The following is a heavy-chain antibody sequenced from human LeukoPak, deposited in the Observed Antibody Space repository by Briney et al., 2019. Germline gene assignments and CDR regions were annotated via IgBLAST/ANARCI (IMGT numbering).Heavy chain of an antibody. CDR3: ARGPGVVVPAAIYS. J-gene: IGHJ4*02. Sequence: SETLSLTCAVYGGSFSGYYWSWIRQPPGKGLEWIGEINHSGSTNYNPSLKSRVTISVDTSKNQFSLKLSSVTAADTAVYYCARGPGVVVPAAIYSWGQGTLVTVSS. CDR2: INHSGST. CDR1: GGSFSGYY. D-gene: IGHD2-2*01. V-gene: IGHV4-34*01.